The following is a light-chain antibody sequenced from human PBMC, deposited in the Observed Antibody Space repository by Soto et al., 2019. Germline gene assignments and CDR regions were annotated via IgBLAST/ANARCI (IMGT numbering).Light chain of an antibody. CDR3: SSYAGSNNLV. Sequence: QSVLTQPPSASGSPGQSVTISCTGSNSDVGGYNFASWYQQHPGKAPKLVIYEVTKRPSGVPDRFSGSKSGNTASLTVSGLQAEDEADYFCSSYAGSNNLVFGTGTKVTVL. CDR1: NSDVGGYNF. V-gene: IGLV2-8*01. J-gene: IGLJ1*01. CDR2: EVT.